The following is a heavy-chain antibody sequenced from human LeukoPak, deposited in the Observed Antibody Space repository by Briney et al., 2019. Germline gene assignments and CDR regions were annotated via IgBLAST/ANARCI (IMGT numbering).Heavy chain of an antibody. D-gene: IGHD3-22*01. V-gene: IGHV4-34*01. CDR3: ARVKTYYYDSSGYILDY. CDR2: INHSGST. Sequence: SETLSLTCAVYGGSFSGYYWSWIRQPPGKGLEWIGEINHSGSTNYNPSLKSRVTISVGTSKNQFSLKLSSVTAADTAVYYCARVKTYYYDSSGYILDYWGQGTLVTVSS. J-gene: IGHJ4*02. CDR1: GGSFSGYY.